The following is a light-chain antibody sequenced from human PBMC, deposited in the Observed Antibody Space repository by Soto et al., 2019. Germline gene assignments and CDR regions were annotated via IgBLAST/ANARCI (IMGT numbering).Light chain of an antibody. J-gene: IGKJ2*01. CDR1: QSISIW. CDR2: TAS. Sequence: DIQMTQSPSTLSASVGDRVTITCRASQSISIWLAWYQQKTGQAPKLLIYTASTLGSGVPSRFSGSGSGTEFTLTISSLQPDDFATYYCQHYNKYPLAFGQGTKLEIK. V-gene: IGKV1-5*03. CDR3: QHYNKYPLA.